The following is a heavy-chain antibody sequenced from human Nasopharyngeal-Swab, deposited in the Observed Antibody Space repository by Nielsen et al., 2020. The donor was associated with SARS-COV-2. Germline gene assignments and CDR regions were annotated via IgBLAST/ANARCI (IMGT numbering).Heavy chain of an antibody. J-gene: IGHJ4*02. D-gene: IGHD4-11*01. Sequence: VRQAPRKRLEGVSAISGSAGATYYAASGKGRFTTSSANSKNTVYLQMNSLRAEDAAVYYCAKVRSIMTTPRDFDYWGQGILVTVSS. CDR3: AKVRSIMTTPRDFDY. V-gene: IGHV3-23*01. CDR2: ISGSAGAT.